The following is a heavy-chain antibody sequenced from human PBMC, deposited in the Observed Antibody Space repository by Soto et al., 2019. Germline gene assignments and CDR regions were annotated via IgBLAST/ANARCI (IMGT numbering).Heavy chain of an antibody. J-gene: IGHJ6*02. CDR1: GFTFSSYA. V-gene: IGHV3-30-3*01. CDR3: ARTLRQITIVGVVITHYYYYGMDV. D-gene: IGHD3-3*01. CDR2: ISYDGSNK. Sequence: QVQLVESGGGVVQPGRSLRLSCAASGFTFSSYAMHWVRQALGKGLEWVAVISYDGSNKYYADSVKGRFTISRDNSKNTLYLQMNSLRAEDTAVYYCARTLRQITIVGVVITHYYYYGMDVWGQGTTVTVSS.